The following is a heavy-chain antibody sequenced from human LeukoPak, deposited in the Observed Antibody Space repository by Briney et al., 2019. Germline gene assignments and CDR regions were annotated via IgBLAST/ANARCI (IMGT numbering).Heavy chain of an antibody. CDR1: GFTLSSYS. V-gene: IGHV3-21*01. J-gene: IGHJ4*02. CDR3: ARDGYYGPGSYYL. Sequence: KPGGSLRLSCAASGFTLSSYSMNWVRQAPGKGLEWVSSISSSSSYIYYADSVKGRFTISRDNAKNSLYLQMNSLRAEDTAVYYCARDGYYGPGSYYLWGQGTLVTVSS. D-gene: IGHD3-10*01. CDR2: ISSSSSYI.